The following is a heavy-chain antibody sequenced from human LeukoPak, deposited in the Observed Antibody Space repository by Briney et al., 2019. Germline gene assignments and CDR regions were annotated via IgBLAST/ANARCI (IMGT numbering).Heavy chain of an antibody. J-gene: IGHJ3*02. Sequence: SVKVSCKASGGTFSSYAISWVRQAPGQGLEWMGRIIPIFGTANYAQKFQGRVKITTAESRSTAYMELSSLRSEGTAVYYCAGDYDILTGYYHDAFDICGQGTMVTVSS. CDR3: AGDYDILTGYYHDAFDI. CDR1: GGTFSSYA. V-gene: IGHV1-69*05. D-gene: IGHD3-9*01. CDR2: IIPIFGTA.